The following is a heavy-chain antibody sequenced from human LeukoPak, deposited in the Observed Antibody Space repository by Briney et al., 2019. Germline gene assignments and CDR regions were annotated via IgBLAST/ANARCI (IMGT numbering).Heavy chain of an antibody. V-gene: IGHV1-18*01. CDR2: ISAYNGNT. CDR1: GYTFTSYG. D-gene: IGHD4-11*01. CDR3: ARDRGGTVTTAVYDY. J-gene: IGHJ4*02. Sequence: ASVKVSCKASGYTFTSYGISWARQAPGQGLEWMGWISAYNGNTNYAQKLQGRVTMTTDTSTGTAYMELRSLRSDDTAVYYCARDRGGTVTTAVYDYWGQGTLVTVSS.